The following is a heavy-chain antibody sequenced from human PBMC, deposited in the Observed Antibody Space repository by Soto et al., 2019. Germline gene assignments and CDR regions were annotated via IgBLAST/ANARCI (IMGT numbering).Heavy chain of an antibody. J-gene: IGHJ6*02. CDR2: IVVGSGNT. CDR1: GFTFTSSA. Sequence: ASVKVSCKASGFTFTSSAVQWVRQARGQRLEWIGWIVVGSGNTNYAQKFQERVTITRDMSTSTAYMELSSLRSGDTAVYYCAAQTNYDVWGRLPPGMDVWGQGTTVTVSS. CDR3: AAQTNYDVWGRLPPGMDV. D-gene: IGHD3-3*01. V-gene: IGHV1-58*01.